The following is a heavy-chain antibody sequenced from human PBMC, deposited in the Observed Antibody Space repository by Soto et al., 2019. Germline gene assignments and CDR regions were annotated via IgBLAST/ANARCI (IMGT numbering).Heavy chain of an antibody. CDR3: AQDRGWWVVSPSHDY. CDR1: GFTFRNFV. CDR2: IRGTGGET. J-gene: IGHJ4*02. D-gene: IGHD2-21*01. V-gene: IGHV3-23*01. Sequence: EVQLLESGGGIVQPGGSLRVSCVASGFTFRNFVMSWFRQAPGKGLEWVSAIRGTGGETFYADSVKGRFTISRDNSKNTLYLQMNSLRDEDTALYFCAQDRGWWVVSPSHDYWGQGTLVTVSS.